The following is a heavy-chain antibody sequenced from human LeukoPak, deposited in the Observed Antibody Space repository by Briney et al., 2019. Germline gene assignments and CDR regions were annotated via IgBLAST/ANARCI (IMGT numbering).Heavy chain of an antibody. CDR2: ISGSGGST. D-gene: IGHD5-18*01. V-gene: IGHV3-23*01. J-gene: IGHJ4*02. Sequence: GGSLRLSCAASGLTFSSYAMSWVRQAPGKGLEWVSAISGSGGSTYYADSVKGRFTISRDNSKNTLYLQMNSLRAEDTAVYYCARDVSYGWYYFDYWGQGTLVTVSS. CDR1: GLTFSSYA. CDR3: ARDVSYGWYYFDY.